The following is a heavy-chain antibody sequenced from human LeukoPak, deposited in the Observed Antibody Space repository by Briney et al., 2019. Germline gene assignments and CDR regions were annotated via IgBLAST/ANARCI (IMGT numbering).Heavy chain of an antibody. V-gene: IGHV4-38-2*01. D-gene: IGHD6-6*01. CDR3: ARRYTTSCLDP. Sequence: ACIFSIYHSGCSYYIPSLNTRLTISVNTSMNHFSLKLSSVTAADTAVYYCARRYTTSCLDPWGQGTXVTVSS. CDR2: IYHSGCS. J-gene: IGHJ5*02.